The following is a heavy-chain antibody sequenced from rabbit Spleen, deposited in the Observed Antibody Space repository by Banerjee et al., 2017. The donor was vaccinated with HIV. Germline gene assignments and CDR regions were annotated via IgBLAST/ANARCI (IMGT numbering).Heavy chain of an antibody. D-gene: IGHD1-1*01. Sequence: QEQLVESGGGLVQPGGSLKLSCKASGFDFSTYSMSWVRQAPGKGLEWIGYIVPIFGVTYYANWVNGRFTISSDNAQNTVDLQMNSLTAADTATYFCAREDVGGSVSLWGPGTLVTVS. V-gene: IGHV1S8*01. J-gene: IGHJ4*01. CDR3: AREDVGGSVSL. CDR1: GFDFSTYS. CDR2: IVPIFGVT.